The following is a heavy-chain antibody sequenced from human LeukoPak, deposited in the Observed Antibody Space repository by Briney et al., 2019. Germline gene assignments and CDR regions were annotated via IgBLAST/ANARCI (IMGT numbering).Heavy chain of an antibody. J-gene: IGHJ4*02. CDR2: LYNGGTT. CDR3: ARPSGGDGYNPFDY. D-gene: IGHD5-24*01. Sequence: GGSLRLSCVASGFNVSINYMSWVRQAPGKGLEWVSVLYNGGTTYYADSVKGRFTISRDNSKNTLYLQMNSLRAEDTAVYYCARPSGGDGYNPFDYWGQGTLVTVSS. V-gene: IGHV3-53*01. CDR1: GFNVSINY.